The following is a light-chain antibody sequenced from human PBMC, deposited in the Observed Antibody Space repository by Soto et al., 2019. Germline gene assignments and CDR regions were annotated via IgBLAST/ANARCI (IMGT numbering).Light chain of an antibody. J-gene: IGKJ1*01. V-gene: IGKV3-20*01. CDR2: AAS. Sequence: IVLTQSPGTLSLSPGERATLSCRASQSVSSSYLAWYQQKPGQAPRLLIYAASSRATGIPDRFSGSGSGIDFTLTINRLEPEDFAVYYCQQYGSSPLTFGQGTKVDTK. CDR1: QSVSSSY. CDR3: QQYGSSPLT.